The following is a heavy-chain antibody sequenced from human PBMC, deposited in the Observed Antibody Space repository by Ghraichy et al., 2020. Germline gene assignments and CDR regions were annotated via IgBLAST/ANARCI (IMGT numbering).Heavy chain of an antibody. D-gene: IGHD1-26*01. CDR2: VSDSGGVS. J-gene: IGHJ4*02. Sequence: GSLRLSCAASGFTFSSYAMSWVRQAPGKGLEWVSVVSDSGGVSYYADSVKGRFTISRDNSKNTVYLQMNSLRGEDTALYYCAKGRPLFSGATRSYDYWGQGTLVTGSS. CDR3: AKGRPLFSGATRSYDY. V-gene: IGHV3-23*01. CDR1: GFTFSSYA.